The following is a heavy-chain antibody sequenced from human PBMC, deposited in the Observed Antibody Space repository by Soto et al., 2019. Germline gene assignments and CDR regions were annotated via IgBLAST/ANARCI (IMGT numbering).Heavy chain of an antibody. CDR3: ARDQLAGNWFDP. J-gene: IGHJ5*02. CDR1: GGSISSGGYS. Sequence: QLQLQESGSGLMKPSQTLSLTCAVSGGSISSGGYSWNWIRQPPGKGLEWIGYIYHSGYTFYNPSLKGRATLAVDKSKTPFSLKLSSGTAADTAVYYCARDQLAGNWFDPWGQGTLVTVSS. D-gene: IGHD1-1*01. CDR2: IYHSGYT. V-gene: IGHV4-30-2*01.